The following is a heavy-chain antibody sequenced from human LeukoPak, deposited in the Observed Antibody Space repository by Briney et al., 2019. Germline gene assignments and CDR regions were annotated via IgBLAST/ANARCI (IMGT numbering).Heavy chain of an antibody. CDR1: GGTFSSYA. CDR2: IIPIFGTA. Sequence: GASVRVSCKASGGTFSSYAISWVRQAPGQGLEWMGGIIPIFGTANYAQKFQGRVTITADESTSTAYMELRSLRSDDTAVYYCARGDGPGYYYYGMDVWGQGTTVTVSS. V-gene: IGHV1-69*13. D-gene: IGHD2-21*01. CDR3: ARGDGPGYYYYGMDV. J-gene: IGHJ6*02.